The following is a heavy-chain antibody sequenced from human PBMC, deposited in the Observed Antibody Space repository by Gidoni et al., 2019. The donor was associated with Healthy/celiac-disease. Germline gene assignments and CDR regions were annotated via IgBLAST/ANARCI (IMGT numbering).Heavy chain of an antibody. CDR2: ISYDGSNK. CDR3: AKDLPDYGYYADAFDI. J-gene: IGHJ3*02. CDR1: GFTVTRYG. D-gene: IGHD4-17*01. V-gene: IGHV3-30*18. Sequence: QVQLVELGGGVVQPGRSLRLSCAASGFTVTRYGMHWVRQAPGKELEWVAVISYDGSNKYYANSVKGRFIISRDNSKNTLYLQMNSLRAEDKAVYYCAKDLPDYGYYADAFDIWGQGTMVTVSS.